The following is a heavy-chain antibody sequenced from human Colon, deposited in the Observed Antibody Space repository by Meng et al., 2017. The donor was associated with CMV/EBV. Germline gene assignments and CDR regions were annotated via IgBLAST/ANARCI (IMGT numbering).Heavy chain of an antibody. Sequence: GGSRRPSCEPSGFISKNYIKHWVRQAPGKGRGWVSSISNINYIYQADSVKGRFTISRDNAKNSLSLLMNSLRPEDTAVYYCARRYYSGLDVWGQGTTVTVSS. J-gene: IGHJ6*02. CDR3: ARRYYSGLDV. D-gene: IGHD3-10*01. CDR2: ISNINYI. CDR1: GFISKNYI. V-gene: IGHV3-21*01.